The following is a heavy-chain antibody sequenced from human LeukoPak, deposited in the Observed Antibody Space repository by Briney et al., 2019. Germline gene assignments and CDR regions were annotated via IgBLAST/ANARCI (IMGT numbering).Heavy chain of an antibody. D-gene: IGHD3-22*01. V-gene: IGHV4-59*02. CDR2: IYYSGST. Sequence: SETLSLTCTVSGGSVSSYYWSWIRQPPGKGLEWIGYIYYSGSTNYNPSLKSRVTISVDTSKNQFSLKLSSVTAADTAVYHCARVKGGSSGYYYYYYYGMDVWGQGTTVTVSS. CDR1: GGSVSSYY. CDR3: ARVKGGSSGYYYYYYYGMDV. J-gene: IGHJ6*02.